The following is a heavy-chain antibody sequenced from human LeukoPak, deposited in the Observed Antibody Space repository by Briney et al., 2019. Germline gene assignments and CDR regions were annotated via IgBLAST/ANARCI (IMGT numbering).Heavy chain of an antibody. Sequence: ASVKVYCKASGYTFTSYGISWVRQAPGQGLEWMGWISAYNGNTNYAQKLQGRVTMTTDTSTSTAYMELRSLRSDDTAVYYCARVRVYSGYETFDYWGQGTLVTVSS. CDR3: ARVRVYSGYETFDY. V-gene: IGHV1-18*01. J-gene: IGHJ4*02. CDR1: GYTFTSYG. D-gene: IGHD5-12*01. CDR2: ISAYNGNT.